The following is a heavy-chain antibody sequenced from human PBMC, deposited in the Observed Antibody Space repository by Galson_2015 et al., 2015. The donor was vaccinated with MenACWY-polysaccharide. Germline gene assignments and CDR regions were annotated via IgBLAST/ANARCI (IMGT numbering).Heavy chain of an antibody. V-gene: IGHV3-48*02. CDR3: SRLQSKYMDV. Sequence: SLRLSCATSGFTFSSYSMDWVRQAPGKGLEWLSYIHAKGNTINYADSVKGRFTISRDNAENAVYLQMNSLRDDDTAVYYCSRLQSKYMDVWGKGTTVTVSS. J-gene: IGHJ6*04. D-gene: IGHD4-11*01. CDR2: IHAKGNTI. CDR1: GFTFSSYS.